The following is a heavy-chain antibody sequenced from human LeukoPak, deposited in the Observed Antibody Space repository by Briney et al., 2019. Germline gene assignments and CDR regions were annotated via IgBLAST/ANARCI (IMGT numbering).Heavy chain of an antibody. CDR1: GFTFSSYA. V-gene: IGHV3-9*01. CDR3: AKDQGSSGWGQPA. Sequence: GGSLRLSCAASGFTFSSYAMHWVRQAPGKGLEWVSGISWNSGSIGYADSVKGRFTISRDNAKNSLYLQMNSLRAEDTALYYCAKDQGSSGWGQPAWGQGTLVTVSS. J-gene: IGHJ5*02. CDR2: ISWNSGSI. D-gene: IGHD6-19*01.